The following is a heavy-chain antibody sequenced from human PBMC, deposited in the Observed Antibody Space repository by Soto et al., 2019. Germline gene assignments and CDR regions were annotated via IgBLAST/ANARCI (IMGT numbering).Heavy chain of an antibody. Sequence: SETLSLTCTVSCGSINSDFRTWIRQPPGKGLEWIGYIYYSGSTSYNPSLKSRVIISGDTSKNQLSLRLSSVTTADTAVYYCARGVSQGMDVWGQGTTVT. J-gene: IGHJ6*02. CDR2: IYYSGST. V-gene: IGHV4-59*01. CDR1: CGSINSDF. CDR3: ARGVSQGMDV.